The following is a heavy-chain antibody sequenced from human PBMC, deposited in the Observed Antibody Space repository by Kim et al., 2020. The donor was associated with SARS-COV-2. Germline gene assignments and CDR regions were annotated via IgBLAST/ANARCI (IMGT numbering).Heavy chain of an antibody. CDR3: AREGIAVAGTPDY. V-gene: IGHV3-30*04. D-gene: IGHD6-19*01. CDR1: GFTFSSYA. J-gene: IGHJ4*02. Sequence: GGSLRLSCAASGFTFSSYAMHWVRQAPGKGLEWVAVISYDGSNKYYADSVKGRFTISRDNSKNTLYLQMNSLRAEDTAVYYCAREGIAVAGTPDYWGQGTLVTVSS. CDR2: ISYDGSNK.